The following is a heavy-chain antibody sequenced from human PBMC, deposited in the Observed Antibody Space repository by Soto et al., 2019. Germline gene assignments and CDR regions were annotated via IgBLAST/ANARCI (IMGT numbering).Heavy chain of an antibody. D-gene: IGHD2-15*01. CDR1: GFSFSTYD. J-gene: IGHJ5*01. CDR2: ISTTSFTI. V-gene: IGHV3-48*02. Sequence: PGASLRLSCAASGFSFSTYDMDCVRQAPGKAPEWIAHISTTSFTIYYADSVKGRFTISRDNARNSLYLEMKSLRDEDTAVYYCARDRCFDGSCYSASDSWGQGILVTVSS. CDR3: ARDRCFDGSCYSASDS.